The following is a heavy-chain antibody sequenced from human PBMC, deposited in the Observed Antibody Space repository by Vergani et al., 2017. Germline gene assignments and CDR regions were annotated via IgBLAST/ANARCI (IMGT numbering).Heavy chain of an antibody. CDR2: ISAYNGNT. V-gene: IGHV1-18*01. CDR1: GYTFTSYG. D-gene: IGHD5-24*01. Sequence: QVQLVQSGAEVKKPGASVKVSCKASGYTFTSYGISWVRQAPGQGLEWMGWISAYNGNTNYAQKLQGRVTMTTDTSTSTTYMELRSLRSDDTAVYYCARDRGRWLQFVEPRVDYWGQGTLVTVSS. J-gene: IGHJ4*02. CDR3: ARDRGRWLQFVEPRVDY.